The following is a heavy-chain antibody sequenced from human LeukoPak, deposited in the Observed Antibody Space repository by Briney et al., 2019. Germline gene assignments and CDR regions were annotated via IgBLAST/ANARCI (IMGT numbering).Heavy chain of an antibody. CDR2: INHSGST. V-gene: IGHV4-39*07. CDR3: ARRAVQLRSIAYYYYYYMDV. Sequence: PSETLSLTCTVSGGSISSGDYYWSWIRQPPGKGLEWIGEINHSGSTNYNPSLKSRVTISVDTSKNQFSLKLSSVTAADTAVYYCARRAVQLRSIAYYYYYYMDVWGKGTTVTVSS. J-gene: IGHJ6*03. CDR1: GGSISSGDYY. D-gene: IGHD2-2*01.